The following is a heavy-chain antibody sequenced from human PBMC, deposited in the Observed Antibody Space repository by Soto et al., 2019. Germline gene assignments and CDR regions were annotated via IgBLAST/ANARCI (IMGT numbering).Heavy chain of an antibody. CDR3: VRDGDGRMTTNPYYYNGMDV. Sequence: PSETLSLTCNVSGASLSGYYWSWIRQPPGKGLEWIGRIYATGSSDYNPSLKSRITISVDMSKKQFSLTLGSVTAADTAMYYCVRDGDGRMTTNPYYYNGMDVWGPGTTVTVSS. CDR2: IYATGSS. V-gene: IGHV4-4*07. D-gene: IGHD4-4*01. J-gene: IGHJ6*02. CDR1: GASLSGYY.